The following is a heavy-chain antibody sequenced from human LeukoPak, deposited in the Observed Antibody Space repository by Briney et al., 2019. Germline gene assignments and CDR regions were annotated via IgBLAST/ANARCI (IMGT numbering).Heavy chain of an antibody. CDR2: IIPIFGTA. J-gene: IGHJ5*02. Sequence: SVKVSCKASGYTFTSYAISWVRQAPGQGLEWMGGIIPIFGTANYAQKFQGRVTITADESTSTAYMELSSLRSEDTAVYYCAREWYYDPRPREDNWFDPWGQGTLVTVSS. D-gene: IGHD3-22*01. V-gene: IGHV1-69*13. CDR3: AREWYYDPRPREDNWFDP. CDR1: GYTFTSYA.